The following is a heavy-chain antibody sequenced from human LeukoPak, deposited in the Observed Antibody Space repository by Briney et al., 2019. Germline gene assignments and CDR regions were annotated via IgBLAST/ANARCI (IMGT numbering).Heavy chain of an antibody. CDR2: ITGDSKYI. J-gene: IGHJ4*02. CDR1: GFTFSSYS. CDR3: ARDFDYGDY. Sequence: GGSLRLSCAASGFTFSSYSMNWVRQAPGKGLEWVSSITGDSKYIYYADSVRGRFTISSDNAKNSLYLQMNSLRAEDTAVYYCARDFDYGDYWGQGTLVTVSS. V-gene: IGHV3-21*01.